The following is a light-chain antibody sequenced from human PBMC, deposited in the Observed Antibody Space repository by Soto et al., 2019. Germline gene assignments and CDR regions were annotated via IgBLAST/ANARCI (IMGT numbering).Light chain of an antibody. J-gene: IGLJ3*02. CDR1: SSNIGTNY. CDR3: ATWQSSLTGGWV. CDR2: DND. V-gene: IGLV1-51*01. Sequence: QSVLTQPPSVSAAPGQKVTISCSGSSSNIGTNYVSWYQHLPGTAPQLLIYDNDKRPSGIPDRFSGSKSGTSATLGITGLQTGDEADYYCATWQSSLTGGWVFGGGTKLTVL.